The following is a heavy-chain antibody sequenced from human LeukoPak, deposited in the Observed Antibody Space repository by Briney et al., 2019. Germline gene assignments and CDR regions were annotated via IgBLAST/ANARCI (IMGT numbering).Heavy chain of an antibody. CDR2: ISSSSSYI. V-gene: IGHV3-21*01. D-gene: IGHD6-13*01. J-gene: IGHJ4*02. CDR1: GFTFSSYS. CDR3: ARVGGSSSEYYFDH. Sequence: PGGSLRLSCAASGFTFSSYSMNWVRQAPGKGLEWVSSISSSSSYIYYADSVKGRFTISRDNAKNSLYLQMNSPRAEDTAVYYCARVGGSSSEYYFDHWGQGTLVTVSS.